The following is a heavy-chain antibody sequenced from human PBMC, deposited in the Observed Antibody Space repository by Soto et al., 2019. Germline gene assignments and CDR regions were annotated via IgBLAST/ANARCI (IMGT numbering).Heavy chain of an antibody. CDR2: IYYSGST. CDR1: GGSISSGYYY. J-gene: IGHJ4*02. CDR3: ARGVAAAVPVYFDY. Sequence: TLSLTCSVSGGSISSGYYYWSWIRQPPGKGLEWIGYIYYSGSTYYNPSLKSRVTISVDTSKNQFSLKLSSVTAADTAVYYCARGVAAAVPVYFDYWGQGTLVTVSS. V-gene: IGHV4-30-4*01. D-gene: IGHD6-13*01.